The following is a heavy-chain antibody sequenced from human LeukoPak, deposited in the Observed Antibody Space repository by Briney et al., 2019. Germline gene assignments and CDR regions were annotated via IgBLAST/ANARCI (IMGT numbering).Heavy chain of an antibody. D-gene: IGHD4-17*01. Sequence: SETLSLTCTVSGGSLSRYYCSWIRQPPGKGLEWIGYIYYSGTTYYNPSLKSRVTISVDTSKNQFSLDLSSVTPADTAIYYCARYGVPGHKWFDPWGQGTLVTVSS. CDR2: IYYSGTT. V-gene: IGHV4-59*01. J-gene: IGHJ5*02. CDR1: GGSLSRYY. CDR3: ARYGVPGHKWFDP.